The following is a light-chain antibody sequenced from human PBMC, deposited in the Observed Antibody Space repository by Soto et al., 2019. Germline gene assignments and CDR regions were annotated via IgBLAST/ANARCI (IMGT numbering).Light chain of an antibody. J-gene: IGKJ4*01. Sequence: DIQMTQSPSSLSASVGDTVTITCRASQYISNYVAWFQQKPGQAPKSLFYAASKLHSGVPSKFTGSGSGTDFTLTISSLQPDDSATYYCQQYNNFPLTFGGGTKVEI. CDR1: QYISNY. V-gene: IGKV1-16*02. CDR3: QQYNNFPLT. CDR2: AAS.